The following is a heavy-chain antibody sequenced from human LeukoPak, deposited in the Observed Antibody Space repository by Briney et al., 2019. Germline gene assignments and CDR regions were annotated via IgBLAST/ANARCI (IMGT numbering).Heavy chain of an antibody. CDR1: GYSFTSFG. D-gene: IGHD1-7*01. CDR2: INPNTGGT. J-gene: IGHJ4*02. V-gene: IGHV1-2*02. Sequence: ASVKVSCKASGYSFTSFGMNWVRQAPGQGLEWMGWINPNTGGTNYAQKFQGRVTMTRDTSISTAYMDLSRLRSDDTAVYYCVQFELDCWGQGTLVTVSS. CDR3: VQFELDC.